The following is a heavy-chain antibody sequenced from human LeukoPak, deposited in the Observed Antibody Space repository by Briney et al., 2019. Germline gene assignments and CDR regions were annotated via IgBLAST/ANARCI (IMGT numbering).Heavy chain of an antibody. Sequence: PSETLSLTCTVSGGSISSYYWSWIRQPPGKGLEWIGYIYYSGSTNYNPSLKSRVTISVDTSRNQFSLKLSSVTAADTAVYYCARHPSDWSWLTHWGQGTLVTVSS. CDR2: IYYSGST. CDR3: ARHPSDWSWLTH. J-gene: IGHJ4*02. D-gene: IGHD2-21*01. CDR1: GGSISSYY. V-gene: IGHV4-59*08.